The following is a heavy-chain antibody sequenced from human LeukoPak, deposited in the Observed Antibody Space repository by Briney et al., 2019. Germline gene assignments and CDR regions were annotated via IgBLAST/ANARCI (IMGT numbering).Heavy chain of an antibody. CDR2: IYSGGST. D-gene: IGHD2-21*01. Sequence: GGSLRLSCAASGFXVGTNSISWVRQSPGKGREWVSVIYSGGSTYYADSVNGRFTISRDNSRSTLFLQMNSLRAEDTALYYCASAREYCGSAECYEYFQHWGQGTLVTVSS. CDR3: ASAREYCGSAECYEYFQH. CDR1: GFXVGTNS. V-gene: IGHV3-53*01. J-gene: IGHJ1*01.